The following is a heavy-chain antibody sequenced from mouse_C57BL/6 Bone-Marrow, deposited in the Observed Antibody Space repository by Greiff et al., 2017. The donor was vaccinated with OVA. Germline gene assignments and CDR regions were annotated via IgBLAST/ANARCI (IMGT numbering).Heavy chain of an antibody. V-gene: IGHV1-18*01. J-gene: IGHJ3*01. Sequence: VQLKESGPELVKPGASVKIPCKASGYTFTDYNMDWVKQSHGKSLEWIGDINPNNGGTIYNQKFKGKSTLTVDKSSSTAYMELRSLTSEDTAVYYCARRIYYGNYRSFAYWGQGTLVTVSA. CDR2: INPNNGGT. D-gene: IGHD2-1*01. CDR3: ARRIYYGNYRSFAY. CDR1: GYTFTDYN.